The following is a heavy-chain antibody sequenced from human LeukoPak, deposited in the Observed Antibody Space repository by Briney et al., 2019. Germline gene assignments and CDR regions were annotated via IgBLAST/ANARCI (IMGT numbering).Heavy chain of an antibody. D-gene: IGHD1-26*01. CDR3: AKENPVGGTNYFDY. V-gene: IGHV3-23*01. J-gene: IGHJ4*02. Sequence: GGSLRLSCAASGFTFSSYAMSWVRQAPGKGLEWVSTISGSGSSTYHADSVKGRCAISRDNSKNTLSLQMNTLRAEDTAVYYCAKENPVGGTNYFDYWGQGTLVTVSS. CDR1: GFTFSSYA. CDR2: ISGSGSST.